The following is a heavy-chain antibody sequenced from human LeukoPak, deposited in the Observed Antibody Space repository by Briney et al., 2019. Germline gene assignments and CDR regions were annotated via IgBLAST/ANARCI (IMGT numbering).Heavy chain of an antibody. V-gene: IGHV3-23*01. CDR2: IGHSGYST. Sequence: PSETLSLTCTVSGGSVSNTDYYWAWIRQPPGKGLEWVSGIGHSGYSTFYADSVKGRFTISRDNSKNTLCLQMNSLRAEDTAIYYCAKSREQPWNFDYWGPGTLVTVSS. J-gene: IGHJ4*02. CDR1: GGSVSNTDYY. D-gene: IGHD1/OR15-1a*01. CDR3: AKSREQPWNFDY.